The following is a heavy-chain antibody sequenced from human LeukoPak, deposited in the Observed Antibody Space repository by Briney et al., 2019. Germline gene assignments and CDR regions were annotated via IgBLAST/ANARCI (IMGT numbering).Heavy chain of an antibody. CDR2: IYYSGST. V-gene: IGHV4-39*01. Sequence: PSETLSLTCTVSGGSISSSSYYWGWIRQPPGKGLEWIWSIYYSGSTYYDPSLKSRVTISVDTSKNQFSLKLSSVTAADTAVYYCARLATIFGVVPSWFDPWGQGTLVTVSS. CDR1: GGSISSSSYY. D-gene: IGHD3-3*01. J-gene: IGHJ5*02. CDR3: ARLATIFGVVPSWFDP.